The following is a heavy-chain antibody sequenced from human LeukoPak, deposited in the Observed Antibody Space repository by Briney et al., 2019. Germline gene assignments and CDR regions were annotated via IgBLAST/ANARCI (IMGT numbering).Heavy chain of an antibody. CDR3: AHSEEKTYGSGNYNWFDP. V-gene: IGHV2-5*02. Sequence: SGPTLVQPTQTLTLTCTFSGFSLSTSGVGVGWIRQPPVKALEWLALIYWDDDKRYSPSLKSRLTITKDTSKNQVVLTMTNMDPVDTATYYCAHSEEKTYGSGNYNWFDPWGQGTLVTVSS. D-gene: IGHD3-10*01. CDR2: IYWDDDK. J-gene: IGHJ5*02. CDR1: GFSLSTSGVG.